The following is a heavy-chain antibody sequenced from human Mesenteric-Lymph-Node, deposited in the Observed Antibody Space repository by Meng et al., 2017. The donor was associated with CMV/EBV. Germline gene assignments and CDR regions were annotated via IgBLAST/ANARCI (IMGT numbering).Heavy chain of an antibody. V-gene: IGHV4-34*01. CDR1: CGSVSGYY. J-gene: IGHJ4*02. Sequence: QVRLNHGGVGRLKPSETLSVTCAVYCGSVSGYYWNWIRQSPEKGLEWIGEINHSGSTTYNPSFTSRIIISVDTSTNQISLNMSSVTAADTAVYYCARGSSYDILTGYFDYWGQGALVTVSS. CDR3: ARGSSYDILTGYFDY. CDR2: INHSGST. D-gene: IGHD3-9*01.